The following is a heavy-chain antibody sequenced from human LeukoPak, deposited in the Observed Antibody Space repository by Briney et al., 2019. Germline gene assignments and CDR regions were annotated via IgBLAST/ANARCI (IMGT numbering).Heavy chain of an antibody. CDR3: ARDGDGYGMDV. V-gene: IGHV4-30-4*01. J-gene: IGHJ6*02. CDR2: IYYSGNT. CDR1: GGSISSGDYY. D-gene: IGHD5-24*01. Sequence: SETLSLTCTVSGGSISSGDYYWSWIRQPPGKGLEWIGYIYYSGNTYYNLSLKSRVTISVDTSKNQFSLKLSSVTAADTAVYYCARDGDGYGMDVWGQGTTVTVSS.